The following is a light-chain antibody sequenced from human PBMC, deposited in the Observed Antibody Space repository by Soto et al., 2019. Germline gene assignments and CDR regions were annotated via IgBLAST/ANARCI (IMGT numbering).Light chain of an antibody. CDR3: CSYAGGHTWV. CDR1: SSDVGDYDF. J-gene: IGLJ7*01. CDR2: DVS. Sequence: QSALTQPRSVSGSPGQSLSISCTGTSSDVGDYDFVSWYQQHPGKVPRVIIYDVSERPSGVPDRFSGSKSGNTASLTISGLQAEDEDVYYCCSYAGGHTWVFGGGTQLTVL. V-gene: IGLV2-11*01.